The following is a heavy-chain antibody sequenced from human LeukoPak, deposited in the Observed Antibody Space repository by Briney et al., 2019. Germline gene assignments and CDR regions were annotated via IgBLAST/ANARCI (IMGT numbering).Heavy chain of an antibody. V-gene: IGHV1-69*05. CDR2: IIPIFGTA. J-gene: IGHJ3*02. D-gene: IGHD3-10*01. CDR3: ARSITPMDGAFHI. CDR1: GGTFSSYA. Sequence: SVKVSCKASGGTFSSYAISWVRQAPGQGLEWMGGIIPIFGTANYAQKFQGRVTITTDESTSTAYMELSSLRSEDTAVYYCARSITPMDGAFHIWGQGTMVTVSS.